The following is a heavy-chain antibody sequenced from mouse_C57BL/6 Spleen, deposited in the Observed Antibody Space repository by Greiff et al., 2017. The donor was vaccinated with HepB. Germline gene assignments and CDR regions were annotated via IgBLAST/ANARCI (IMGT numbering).Heavy chain of an antibody. CDR3: ARGFPHYYGSSYGYFDV. J-gene: IGHJ1*03. CDR2: IYPRSGNT. CDR1: GYTFTSYG. Sequence: VQLKQSGAELARPGASVKLSCKASGYTFTSYGISWVKQRTGQGLEWIGEIYPRSGNTYYNEKFKGKATLTADKSSSTAYMELRSLTSEDSAVYFCARGFPHYYGSSYGYFDVWGTGTTVTVSS. V-gene: IGHV1-81*01. D-gene: IGHD1-1*01.